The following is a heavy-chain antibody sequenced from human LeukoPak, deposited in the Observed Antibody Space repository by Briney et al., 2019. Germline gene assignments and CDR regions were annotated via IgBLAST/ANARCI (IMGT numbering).Heavy chain of an antibody. V-gene: IGHV3-53*01. Sequence: GGSLRLSCAASGFTFSSNYMSWVRQAPGKGLEWVSVIYSGGSTYYADSVTSRFTTSRDNSKNTLYLQINSLRAEDTAVYYSARVAAESSYYYGMDVWGQGTTVSVSS. D-gene: IGHD6-13*01. CDR2: IYSGGST. J-gene: IGHJ6*02. CDR3: ARVAAESSYYYGMDV. CDR1: GFTFSSNY.